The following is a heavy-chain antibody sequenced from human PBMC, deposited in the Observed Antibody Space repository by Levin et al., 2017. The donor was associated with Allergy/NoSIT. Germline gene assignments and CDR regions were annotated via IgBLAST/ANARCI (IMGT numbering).Heavy chain of an antibody. Sequence: NPSETLSLTCNVSGGSISSGGYSWTWIRQPAGKGLEWIGPIYTSGSTSYNPSLKSRVTISVDTSKNQFSLKVNSVTAADTAVYYCARIDSYYSYMDVWGRGTTVTVSS. CDR3: ARIDSYYSYMDV. V-gene: IGHV4-61*02. CDR2: IYTSGST. J-gene: IGHJ6*03. CDR1: GGSISSGGYS.